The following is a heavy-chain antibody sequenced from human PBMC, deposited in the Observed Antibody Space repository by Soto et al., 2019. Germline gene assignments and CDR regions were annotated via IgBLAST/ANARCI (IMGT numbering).Heavy chain of an antibody. D-gene: IGHD4-17*01. CDR2: IKSNGRTT. V-gene: IGHV3-74*03. Sequence: EVQLVESGGGLVQPGGSLRLSCAASGFTFSGYWMHWVRQAPGKGLVWVSRIKSNGRTTKYADSVKGRFTISRDNAKNTVYLQINSLRAEDTAIYYCTYGDYPKGVDYWGQGTLVTVSS. J-gene: IGHJ4*02. CDR3: TYGDYPKGVDY. CDR1: GFTFSGYW.